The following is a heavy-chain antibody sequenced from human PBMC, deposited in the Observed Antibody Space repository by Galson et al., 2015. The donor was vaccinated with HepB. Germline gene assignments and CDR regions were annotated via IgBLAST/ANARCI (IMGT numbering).Heavy chain of an antibody. Sequence: PALVKPTQTLTLTCTFSGFSLSTSGVGVGWIRQPPGKALEWLALIYWDDDKRYSPSLKSRLTITKDTSKNQVVLTMTNMDPVDTATYYCAHRRDSSGWLTRGAFDIWGQGTMVTVSS. D-gene: IGHD6-19*01. CDR2: IYWDDDK. V-gene: IGHV2-5*02. J-gene: IGHJ3*02. CDR3: AHRRDSSGWLTRGAFDI. CDR1: GFSLSTSGVG.